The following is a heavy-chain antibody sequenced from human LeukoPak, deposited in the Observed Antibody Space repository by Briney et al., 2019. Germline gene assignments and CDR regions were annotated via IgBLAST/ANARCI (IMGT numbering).Heavy chain of an antibody. Sequence: KTSETLSLTCTVSGGSISSSSYYWGWIRQPPGKGLEWIGSIYYSGSTYYNPSLKSRVTISVDTSKNQFSLKLSSVTAADTAVYYCARAVTTLDDYYMDVWGKGTTVTVSS. D-gene: IGHD4-17*01. CDR3: ARAVTTLDDYYMDV. CDR2: IYYSGST. J-gene: IGHJ6*03. V-gene: IGHV4-39*07. CDR1: GGSISSSSYY.